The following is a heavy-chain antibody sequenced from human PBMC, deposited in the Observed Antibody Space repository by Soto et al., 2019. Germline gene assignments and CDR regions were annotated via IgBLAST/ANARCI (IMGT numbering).Heavy chain of an antibody. J-gene: IGHJ6*01. CDR2: ISGSGGIT. CDR1: GFTFSSYG. CDR3: AKTRMQLVPYCYGMAI. D-gene: IGHD6-6*01. V-gene: IGHV3-23*01. Sequence: GGSLRLSCAASGFTFSSYGMSCVRQAAGKGLEWVSAISGSGGITYYADSVKGRFTISRDNSRNTLYLQMNSLRAEDTAVYYCAKTRMQLVPYCYGMAIWAQGTTVTLSS.